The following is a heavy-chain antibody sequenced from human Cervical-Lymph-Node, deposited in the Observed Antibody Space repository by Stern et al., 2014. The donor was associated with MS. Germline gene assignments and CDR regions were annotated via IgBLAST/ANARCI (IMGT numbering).Heavy chain of an antibody. V-gene: IGHV4-61*02. CDR1: GGSISRGNYY. J-gene: IGHJ6*02. CDR3: AMGYRYGSYGLDV. D-gene: IGHD5-18*01. Sequence: VQLEESGPGLVKPSQTLSLTCTVSGGSISRGNYYWHWIRQPAGKGLEWIGRMYSGGTINYNPSLKSRVTISADPSNNQLSLKLGSVTAVDTAVYYCAMGYRYGSYGLDVWGQGTTVTVSS. CDR2: MYSGGTI.